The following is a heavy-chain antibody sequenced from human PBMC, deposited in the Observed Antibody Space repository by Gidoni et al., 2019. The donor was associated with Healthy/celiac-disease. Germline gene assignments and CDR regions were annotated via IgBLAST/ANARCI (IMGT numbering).Heavy chain of an antibody. D-gene: IGHD1-26*01. J-gene: IGHJ5*02. CDR1: GFTFTRSA. CDR2: IVVGSGNT. Sequence: QMQLVQSGPEVKKPGTSVKVSCKASGFTFTRSAVQWVRQARGQRLEWIGWIVVGSGNTNYAQKFQERVTITRDMSTSTAYMELSSLRSEDTAVYYCAAVSWRGSYNPYNWFDPWGQGTLVTVSS. CDR3: AAVSWRGSYNPYNWFDP. V-gene: IGHV1-58*01.